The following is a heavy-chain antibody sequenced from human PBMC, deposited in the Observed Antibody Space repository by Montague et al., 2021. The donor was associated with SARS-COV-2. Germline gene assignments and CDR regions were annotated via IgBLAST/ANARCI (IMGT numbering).Heavy chain of an antibody. CDR3: ARARGGSYYYGMDV. CDR1: GFTFSSYA. Sequence: SLRLSCAASGFTFSSYAMHLFRQAPVKGLEWVAVISYDGSNKYYADSVKGRFTISRDNSKNTLYLQMNSLRAEDTAVYYCARARGGSYYYGMDVWGQGTTVTVSS. D-gene: IGHD1-26*01. CDR2: ISYDGSNK. J-gene: IGHJ6*02. V-gene: IGHV3-30*04.